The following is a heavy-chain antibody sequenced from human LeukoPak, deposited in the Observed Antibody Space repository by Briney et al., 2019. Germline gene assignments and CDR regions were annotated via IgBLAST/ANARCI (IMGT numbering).Heavy chain of an antibody. Sequence: PGGSLRLSCAASGFTFSSYEMNWVRQAPGKGLEWVSTISGSGGSTYYADSVEGQFTISRDNSKNTLYLQMNSLRAEDTAVYYCAKGAWAATAGYFDYWGQGTLVTVSS. J-gene: IGHJ4*02. D-gene: IGHD6-13*01. CDR1: GFTFSSYE. CDR3: AKGAWAATAGYFDY. CDR2: ISGSGGST. V-gene: IGHV3-23*01.